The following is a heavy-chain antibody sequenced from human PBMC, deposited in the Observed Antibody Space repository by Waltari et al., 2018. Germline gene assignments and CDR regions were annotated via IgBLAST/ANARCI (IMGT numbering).Heavy chain of an antibody. D-gene: IGHD3-16*02. CDR1: GGTFSSYA. CDR2: IIPILGIA. J-gene: IGHJ4*02. CDR3: ASFLGELSVHYFDY. V-gene: IGHV1-69*10. Sequence: QVQLVQSGAEVKKPGSSVRVSCKASGGTFSSYAISWVRQAPGQGLEWMGGIIPILGIANYAQKFQGRVTITADKSTSTAYMELSSLRSEDTAVYYCASFLGELSVHYFDYWGQGTLVTVSS.